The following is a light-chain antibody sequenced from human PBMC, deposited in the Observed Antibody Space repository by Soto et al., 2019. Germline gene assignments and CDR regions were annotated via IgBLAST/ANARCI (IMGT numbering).Light chain of an antibody. Sequence: QSVLTQPASVSGSPGQSITISCTGTSSDVGGYNYVSWYQQHPGKAPKLMIYEVTNRPSGVSNRFSGSKSGNTASLTISGLQAEDEADYYCSSYTSRSTYVVFGGGTKVTVL. CDR1: SSDVGGYNY. CDR3: SSYTSRSTYVV. CDR2: EVT. J-gene: IGLJ2*01. V-gene: IGLV2-14*01.